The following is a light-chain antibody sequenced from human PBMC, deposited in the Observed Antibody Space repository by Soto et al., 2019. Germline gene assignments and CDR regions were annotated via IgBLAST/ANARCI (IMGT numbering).Light chain of an antibody. CDR1: SSNIGAGYE. J-gene: IGLJ1*01. CDR3: QSYDSSLSSLYV. V-gene: IGLV1-40*01. CDR2: GNN. Sequence: QSVLTQPPSVSGAPGQRVTISCTGSSSNIGAGYEVHWYQQLPGTAPKLLIYGNNHRPSGVPDRFSGSKSATSASLAITGLQAEDEADYCQSYDSSLSSLYVFVPGTKVTVL.